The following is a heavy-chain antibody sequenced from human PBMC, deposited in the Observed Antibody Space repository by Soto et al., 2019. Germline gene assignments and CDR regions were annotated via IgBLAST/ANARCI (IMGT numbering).Heavy chain of an antibody. J-gene: IGHJ6*02. CDR1: GFTFSSYA. CDR2: ISGSGGST. Sequence: GGSLRLSCAASGFTFSSYAMSWVRQAPGKGLEWVSAISGSGGSTYYADSVKGRFTISRDNSKSTLYLQMNSLRAEDTAVYYCARESSLPAIPYVMDFWGQGTTVTVSS. V-gene: IGHV3-23*01. D-gene: IGHD2-2*01. CDR3: ARESSLPAIPYVMDF.